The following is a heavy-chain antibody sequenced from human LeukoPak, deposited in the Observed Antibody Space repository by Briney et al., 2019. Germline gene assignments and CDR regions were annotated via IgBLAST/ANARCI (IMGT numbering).Heavy chain of an antibody. J-gene: IGHJ4*02. CDR1: GGSISSSSYY. CDR2: IYYSGST. Sequence: SETLSLTCTVSGGSISSSSYYWGWIRQPPGKGLEWIGSIYYSGSTYYNPSLKSRVTISVDTSKNQFSLKLSSVTAADTAVYYCARHYGGNHLDYWGQGTLVTVSS. V-gene: IGHV4-39*01. CDR3: ARHYGGNHLDY. D-gene: IGHD4-23*01.